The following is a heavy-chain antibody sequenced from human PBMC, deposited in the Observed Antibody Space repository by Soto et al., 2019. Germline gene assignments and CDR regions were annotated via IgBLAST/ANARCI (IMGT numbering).Heavy chain of an antibody. V-gene: IGHV4-34*01. CDR2: INHSGST. J-gene: IGHJ5*02. CDR3: ARGPDIVAGGNWFDT. CDR1: GGSFSGYY. Sequence: PSETLSLTCAVYGGSFSGYYWSWIRQPPGKGLEWIGEINHSGSTNYNPSLKSRVTISVDTSKNQFSLKLSSVTAADTAVYYCARGPDIVAGGNWFDTWGQGTLVTVSS. D-gene: IGHD2-15*01.